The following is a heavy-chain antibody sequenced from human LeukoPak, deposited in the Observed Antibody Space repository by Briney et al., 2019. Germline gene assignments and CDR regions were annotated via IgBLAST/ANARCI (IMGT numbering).Heavy chain of an antibody. CDR3: ALGIYVGSGSYYYLDY. V-gene: IGHV4-59*08. CDR2: IYYSGST. CDR1: GGSISSYC. J-gene: IGHJ4*02. Sequence: PSETLSLTCTVSGGSISSYCWRWIRQPPGKGLEWVGFIYYSGSTNYNPSLKSRGTISVDTSKDQFSLKLISVTAADPAVYYCALGIYVGSGSYYYLDYWGQGTLVTVSS. D-gene: IGHD3-10*01.